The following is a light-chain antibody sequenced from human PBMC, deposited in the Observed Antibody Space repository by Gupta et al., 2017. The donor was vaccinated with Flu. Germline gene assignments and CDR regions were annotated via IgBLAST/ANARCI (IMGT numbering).Light chain of an antibody. CDR2: GAS. Sequence: PLSVSAGERATLSCRASQSLNSNLAWYQQKPGQAPRLLIYGASTRATGVPARFSGSGSGTEFTLTISSLQSEDFAIYYCQHYNYWPPRYTFGQGTKLEIK. CDR3: QHYNYWPPRYT. J-gene: IGKJ2*01. CDR1: QSLNSN. V-gene: IGKV3-15*01.